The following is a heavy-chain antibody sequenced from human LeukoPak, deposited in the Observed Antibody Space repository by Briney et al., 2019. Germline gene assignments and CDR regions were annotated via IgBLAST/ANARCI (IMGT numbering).Heavy chain of an antibody. D-gene: IGHD3-3*01. Sequence: GGSLRLSCAASGFTFSSYSMNWVRQAPGKGLEWASSISSSSSYIYYADSVKGRFTISRDNAKNSLYLQMNSLRAEDTAVYYCARQGASTYYDFWSGYEMDYWGQGTLVTVSS. J-gene: IGHJ4*02. CDR1: GFTFSSYS. V-gene: IGHV3-21*01. CDR3: ARQGASTYYDFWSGYEMDY. CDR2: ISSSSSYI.